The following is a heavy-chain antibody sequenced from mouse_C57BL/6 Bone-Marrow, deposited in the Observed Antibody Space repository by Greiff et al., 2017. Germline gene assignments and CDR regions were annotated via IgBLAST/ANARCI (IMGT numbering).Heavy chain of an antibody. CDR3: ARRYYGSRRLYYFDY. Sequence: EVKLQESGPELVKPGASVKIPCKASGYTFTDYNMDWVKQSHGKSLEWIGDINPNNGGTIYNQKFKGKATLTVDKSSSTAYMELRSLTSEDTAVYYCARRYYGSRRLYYFDYWGQGTTLTVSS. CDR1: GYTFTDYN. J-gene: IGHJ2*01. CDR2: INPNNGGT. V-gene: IGHV1-18*01. D-gene: IGHD1-1*01.